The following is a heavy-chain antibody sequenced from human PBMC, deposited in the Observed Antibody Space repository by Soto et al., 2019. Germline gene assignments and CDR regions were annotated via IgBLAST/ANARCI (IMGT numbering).Heavy chain of an antibody. J-gene: IGHJ6*02. CDR1: GYTFTSYA. V-gene: IGHV1-3*01. CDR2: INAGNGNT. Sequence: ASVKVSCKASGYTFTSYAMHWVRQAPGQRLEWMGWINAGNGNTKYSQKFQGRVTITRDTSASTAYMELSSLRSEDTAVYYCARSLVAETSVNYYYYCGMDFWGQGTTVTVSS. CDR3: ARSLVAETSVNYYYYCGMDF. D-gene: IGHD6-19*01.